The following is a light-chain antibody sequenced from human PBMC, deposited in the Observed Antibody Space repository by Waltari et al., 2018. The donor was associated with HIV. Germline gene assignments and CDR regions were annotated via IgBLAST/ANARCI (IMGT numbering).Light chain of an antibody. CDR3: QQYSSYWT. V-gene: IGKV1-5*03. CDR1: QTINTW. J-gene: IGKJ1*01. CDR2: KAS. Sequence: DIPMAQSPSNLSASVGDQVTITCRASQTINTWLAWYHQKPGGAPQLLVYKASTLENGVPSRFSGSGSGTEFTLTSSRLQPDDVGFYYCQQYSSYWTFGQGTKVQVK.